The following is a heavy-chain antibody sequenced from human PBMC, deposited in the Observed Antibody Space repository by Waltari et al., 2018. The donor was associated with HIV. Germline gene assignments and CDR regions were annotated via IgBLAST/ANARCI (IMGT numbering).Heavy chain of an antibody. Sequence: QVQLVESGGGVVQPGRSLRISCVASGFSFSGFGMHWVRQAPGKGMEWRAIIWYDGSNIRYADSVGGRFTISRDNSNNTLYLQMDSLRDEDTAVYYCARDKGWGPEYWGQGTLVTVSS. J-gene: IGHJ4*02. CDR1: GFSFSGFG. CDR2: IWYDGSNI. D-gene: IGHD3-16*01. CDR3: ARDKGWGPEY. V-gene: IGHV3-33*01.